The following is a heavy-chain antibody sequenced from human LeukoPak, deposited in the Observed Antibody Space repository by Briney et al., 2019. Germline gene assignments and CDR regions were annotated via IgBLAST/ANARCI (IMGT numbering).Heavy chain of an antibody. CDR2: ISYDGSNK. CDR3: ARGVPYASWSGPHYSDY. J-gene: IGHJ4*02. D-gene: IGHD3-3*01. CDR1: GFTFSGYP. Sequence: GKSLRLSCAASGFTFSGYPIHWVRQAPGKGLEWVAVISYDGSNKYYADSVKGRFSISRDNAKNSLYLQMNSLRAEDTAVYYCARGVPYASWSGPHYSDYWGQGTLVTVSS. V-gene: IGHV3-30-3*01.